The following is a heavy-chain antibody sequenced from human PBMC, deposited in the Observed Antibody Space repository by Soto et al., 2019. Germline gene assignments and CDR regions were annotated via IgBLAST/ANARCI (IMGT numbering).Heavy chain of an antibody. CDR3: ARAESVVDYEDY. J-gene: IGHJ4*02. D-gene: IGHD4-17*01. CDR1: GITFSSYS. Sequence: EVQLVESGGGLVKPGGSLRLSCAASGITFSSYSMNWVRQAPGKGLELVSSISSSSSYIYYADSLKGRFTISRDNDKNSLYLQMNSLRAEHTAVYCCARAESVVDYEDYWGQGTLVTVSS. V-gene: IGHV3-21*01. CDR2: ISSSSSYI.